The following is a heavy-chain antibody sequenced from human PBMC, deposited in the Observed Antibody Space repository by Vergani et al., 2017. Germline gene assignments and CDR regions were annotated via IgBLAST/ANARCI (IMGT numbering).Heavy chain of an antibody. Sequence: EVQLVESGGGSVQPGRSLRLSCAASGVTFDDYAMHWVRQAPGKGLEWVSGISWNSGSIGYADSVKGRFTISRDNAKNSLYLQMNSLRAEDMALYYCAKDMGGYDYGPLDYWGQGTLVTVSS. CDR3: AKDMGGYDYGPLDY. V-gene: IGHV3-9*03. J-gene: IGHJ4*02. CDR2: ISWNSGSI. D-gene: IGHD5-12*01. CDR1: GVTFDDYA.